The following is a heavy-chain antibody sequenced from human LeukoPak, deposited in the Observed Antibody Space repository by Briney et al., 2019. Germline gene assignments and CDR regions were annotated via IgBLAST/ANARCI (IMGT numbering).Heavy chain of an antibody. V-gene: IGHV1-24*01. CDR2: FDPEDGET. J-gene: IGHJ4*02. CDR1: GYTLTELS. CDR3: TRDKGYSSSWFAQVFDY. D-gene: IGHD6-13*01. Sequence: ASVKVSCKVSGYTLTELSMHWVRQAPGKGLEWMGGFDPEDGETIYAQKFQGRVTMTEDTSTDTAYMELSSLRSDDTAVYYCTRDKGYSSSWFAQVFDYWGQGTLVTASS.